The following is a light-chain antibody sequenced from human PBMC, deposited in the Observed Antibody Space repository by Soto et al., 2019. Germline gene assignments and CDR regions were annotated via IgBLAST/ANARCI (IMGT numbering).Light chain of an antibody. V-gene: IGKV3-15*01. CDR3: QQYNNWPPIT. CDR1: QSVSSN. CDR2: GAS. Sequence: EIVMTKSPATVSVSPGQRATLSCRASQSVSSNLAWYQQNPGQAPRLLIYGASTRATGIPARFSGXXXXTXXXXTISSLQSEDFAVYYCQQYNNWPPITFGQGTRLEIK. J-gene: IGKJ5*01.